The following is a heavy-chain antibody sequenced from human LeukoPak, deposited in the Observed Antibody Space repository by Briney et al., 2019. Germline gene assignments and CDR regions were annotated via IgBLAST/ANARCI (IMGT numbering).Heavy chain of an antibody. J-gene: IGHJ4*02. D-gene: IGHD3-22*01. Sequence: PGGSLRLSCAASGFTFSSYSMTWVRQAPGKGLEGVSYISSSSSTIYYADSVKGRFTISRDNAKNSLYLQMNSLRAEDTAVYYCARDLTYYYDSSGYYVESGYWGQGTLVTVSS. CDR3: ARDLTYYYDSSGYYVESGY. CDR1: GFTFSSYS. CDR2: ISSSSSTI. V-gene: IGHV3-48*01.